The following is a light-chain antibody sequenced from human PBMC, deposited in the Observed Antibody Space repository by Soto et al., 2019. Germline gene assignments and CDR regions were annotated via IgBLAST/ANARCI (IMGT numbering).Light chain of an antibody. V-gene: IGLV2-14*01. J-gene: IGLJ1*01. CDR1: SGAVGGYQY. CDR2: EVS. Sequence: QSVLTQPASVSGSPGQSITISCSGTSGAVGGYQYVSWYQQHPGKAPKLMIYEVSYRPSGVSDRFSGSKSGNTASLTISWLQAEDEADYDCCSYTSSTPYVFGTGTKLTVL. CDR3: CSYTSSTPYV.